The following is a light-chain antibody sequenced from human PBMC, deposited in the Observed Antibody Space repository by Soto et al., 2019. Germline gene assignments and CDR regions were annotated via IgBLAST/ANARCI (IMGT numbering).Light chain of an antibody. Sequence: EIVLTQSPGTLSLSPGERATLSCRASQSVSSSYLAWYQQKPGQAPRLLLYGASSRATGIPDRFSGSGSGPDFTLTISSLEPEDFAVYYCQQYGSSPWTFGQGTKVAIK. CDR1: QSVSSSY. V-gene: IGKV3-20*01. J-gene: IGKJ1*01. CDR2: GAS. CDR3: QQYGSSPWT.